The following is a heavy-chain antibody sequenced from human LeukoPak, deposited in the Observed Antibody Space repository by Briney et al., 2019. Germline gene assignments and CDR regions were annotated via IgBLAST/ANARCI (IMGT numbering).Heavy chain of an antibody. CDR1: GGSISSYY. CDR3: ARVLSEAAAGSSYYFDY. CDR2: IYTSGST. Sequence: PSETLSLTCTVSGGSISSYYWSWIRQPAGKGLEWIGRIYTSGSTNYNPSLKSRVTMSVDTSKNQFSLKLSSVTAADTAVYYCARVLSEAAAGSSYYFDYWGQGTLVTVSS. V-gene: IGHV4-4*07. D-gene: IGHD6-13*01. J-gene: IGHJ4*02.